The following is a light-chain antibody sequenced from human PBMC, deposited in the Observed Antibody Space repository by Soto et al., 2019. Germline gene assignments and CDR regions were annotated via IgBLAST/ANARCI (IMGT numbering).Light chain of an antibody. V-gene: IGLV2-8*01. CDR3: SSPAGTNMI. CDR1: YSDVGAYNY. Sequence: QSALTQPPSASGSLGQSVTISCTGTYSDVGAYNYVSLYHQHPGKAPKLIIYEVNKRPSGVPDRFSGSKSGNTASLTVSGLQGEDEADYYCSSPAGTNMIFGGGTKVTVL. J-gene: IGLJ2*01. CDR2: EVN.